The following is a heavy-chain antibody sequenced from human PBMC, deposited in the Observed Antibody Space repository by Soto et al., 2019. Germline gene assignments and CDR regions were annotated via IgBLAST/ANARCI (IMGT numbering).Heavy chain of an antibody. J-gene: IGHJ5*02. D-gene: IGHD3-10*01. V-gene: IGHV4-59*01. CDR3: ERGGGKLVRMFWFDP. Sequence: PSETLSLTCTVSGGSISSYYWSWVRQPPGKGLEWIGYIYYSGSTNYNPSLKSRVTISVDTSKNQFSLKLSSVTAADTAVYYCERGGGKLVRMFWFDPWGKGILVTVSS. CDR1: GGSISSYY. CDR2: IYYSGST.